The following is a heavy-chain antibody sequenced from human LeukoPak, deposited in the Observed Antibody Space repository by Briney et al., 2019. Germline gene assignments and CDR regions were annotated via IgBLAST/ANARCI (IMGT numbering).Heavy chain of an antibody. CDR2: ISSSGSTI. CDR1: GFTFSSYE. CDR3: AKDSDELIAAAYNWFDP. Sequence: PGGSLRLSCAASGFTFSSYEMNWVRQAPGKGLEWVSYISSSGSTIYYADSVKGRFTISRDNSKNTLYLQMNSLRAEDTALYYCAKDSDELIAAAYNWFDPWGQGTLVTVSS. D-gene: IGHD6-13*01. J-gene: IGHJ5*02. V-gene: IGHV3-48*03.